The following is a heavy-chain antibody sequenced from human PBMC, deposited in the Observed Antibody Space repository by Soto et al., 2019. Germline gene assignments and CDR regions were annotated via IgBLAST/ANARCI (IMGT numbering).Heavy chain of an antibody. CDR1: GYSFAGYW. J-gene: IGHJ4*02. CDR3: ARQIYDSDTGPNFQYYFDS. Sequence: GASLNLSCKGSGYSFAGYWRPWVRQKPGKGLEWMGRIDPSDSQTYYSPSFRGHVTISATKSITTVFLQWSSLRASDTAMYYCARQIYDSDTGPNFQYYFDSWGQGTPVTVSS. V-gene: IGHV5-10-1*01. CDR2: IDPSDSQT. D-gene: IGHD3-22*01.